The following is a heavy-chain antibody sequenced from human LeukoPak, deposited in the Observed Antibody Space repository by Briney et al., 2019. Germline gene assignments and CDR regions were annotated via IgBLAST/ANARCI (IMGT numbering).Heavy chain of an antibody. CDR3: ARDLGGGSYYIDY. J-gene: IGHJ4*02. CDR2: IKQDGSEK. V-gene: IGHV3-7*01. D-gene: IGHD1-26*01. Sequence: GGSLRLSCAASGFTLSSYWMSWVRQAPGKGLEWVANIKQDGSEKYYVDSVKGRFTISRDNAKNSLYLQMNSLRAEDTAVYYCARDLGGGSYYIDYWGQGTLVTVSS. CDR1: GFTLSSYW.